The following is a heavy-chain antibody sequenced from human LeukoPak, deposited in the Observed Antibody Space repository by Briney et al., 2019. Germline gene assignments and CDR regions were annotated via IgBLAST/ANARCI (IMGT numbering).Heavy chain of an antibody. D-gene: IGHD2-15*01. Sequence: SVKVSCKASGYTFTGYYMHWVRQAPGQGLEWMGRIIPILGIANYAQKFQGRVTITADKSTSTAYMELSSLRSEDTAVYYCARVGYEHAFDIWGQGTMVTVSS. V-gene: IGHV1-69*04. CDR1: GYTFTGYY. CDR3: ARVGYEHAFDI. CDR2: IIPILGIA. J-gene: IGHJ3*02.